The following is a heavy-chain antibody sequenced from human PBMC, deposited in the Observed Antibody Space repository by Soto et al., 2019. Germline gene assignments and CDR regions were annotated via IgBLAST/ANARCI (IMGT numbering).Heavy chain of an antibody. CDR2: IYPGDSDT. Sequence: PGESLKISCKGSGYSFTSYWIGWVRQMPGKGLEWMGIIYPGDSDTRYSPSFQGQVTISADKSISTAYLQWSSLKASDTAMYYCAREGHPPLMVYAQGATDYYYGMDVWGQGTTVTVSS. V-gene: IGHV5-51*01. J-gene: IGHJ6*02. D-gene: IGHD2-8*02. CDR1: GYSFTSYW. CDR3: AREGHPPLMVYAQGATDYYYGMDV.